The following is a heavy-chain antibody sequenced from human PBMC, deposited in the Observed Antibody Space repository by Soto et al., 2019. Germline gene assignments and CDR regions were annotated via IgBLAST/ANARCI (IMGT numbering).Heavy chain of an antibody. D-gene: IGHD3-9*01. CDR1: GYTFTSYD. Sequence: ASVKVSCKASGYTFTSYDINWVRQATGQGLEWMGWMNPNSGNTGYAQKFQGRVTMTRNTSISTAYMELSSLRSEDTAVYYCARGADYDILTGYLFALGLRGARRFFTLMDVWGQGTTVTVSS. CDR2: MNPNSGNT. V-gene: IGHV1-8*01. J-gene: IGHJ6*02. CDR3: ARGADYDILTGYLFALGLRGARRFFTLMDV.